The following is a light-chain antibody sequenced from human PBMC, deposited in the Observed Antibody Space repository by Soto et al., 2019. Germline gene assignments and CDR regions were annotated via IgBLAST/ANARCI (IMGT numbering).Light chain of an antibody. CDR3: QQYDDYPIT. J-gene: IGKJ5*01. V-gene: IGKV1-33*01. CDR2: DAS. CDR1: QDIRNY. Sequence: DIQMTQSPSSLSASVGDRVTITCQASQDIRNYLNWYQYKPGKAPKLLIYDASNLETGVPSRFSGSGFGTDFTFTISGLQPEDLATYYCQQYDDYPITFGLGTRLEIK.